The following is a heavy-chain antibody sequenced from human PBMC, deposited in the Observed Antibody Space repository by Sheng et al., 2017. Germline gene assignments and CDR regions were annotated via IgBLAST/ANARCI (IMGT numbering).Heavy chain of an antibody. CDR3: AKWGMTSPEYYFDY. CDR1: GFTFSTYE. D-gene: IGHD2-8*01. V-gene: IGHV3-48*03. J-gene: IGHJ4*02. Sequence: EVQLVESGGGLVQPGGSLRLSCAASGFTFSTYEMNWVRQAPGKGLEWVSYISSSGDTIYYADSVKGRFTISRDNAKNSLYLQMNSLRAEDTAIYYCAKWGMTSPEYYFDYWGQGTLVTVSS. CDR2: ISSSGDTI.